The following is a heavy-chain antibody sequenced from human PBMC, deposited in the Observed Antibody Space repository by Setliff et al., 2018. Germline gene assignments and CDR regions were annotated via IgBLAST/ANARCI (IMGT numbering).Heavy chain of an antibody. V-gene: IGHV3-30*02. Sequence: PGGSLRLSCAASEFTFGDFAMTWVRQAPGKGLEWVAFIRFDGTEKYYLDSVKGRFTISRDNSKNTLYLQMNSLTTEDTAVYYCAKDPHSTGWYFVPYLDYWGQGTLVTVSS. D-gene: IGHD6-19*01. CDR3: AKDPHSTGWYFVPYLDY. CDR1: EFTFGDFA. J-gene: IGHJ4*02. CDR2: IRFDGTEK.